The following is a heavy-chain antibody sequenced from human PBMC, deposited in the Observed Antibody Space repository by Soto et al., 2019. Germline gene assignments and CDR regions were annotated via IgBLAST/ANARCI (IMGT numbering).Heavy chain of an antibody. V-gene: IGHV1-18*01. CDR3: ARDLSHGPGGHVVVVAEVVGDAFDI. J-gene: IGHJ3*02. Sequence: ASVKVSCKASGYTFTSYGISWVRQAPGQGLEWMGWISAYNGNTNYAQKLQGRVTMTTDTSTGTAYMELRSLRSDDTAVYYCARDLSHGPGGHVVVVAEVVGDAFDIWGQGTMVTVSS. D-gene: IGHD2-15*01. CDR1: GYTFTSYG. CDR2: ISAYNGNT.